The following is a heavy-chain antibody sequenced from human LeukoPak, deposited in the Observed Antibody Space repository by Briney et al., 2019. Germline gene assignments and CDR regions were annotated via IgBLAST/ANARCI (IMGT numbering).Heavy chain of an antibody. CDR3: ARDRGPVVSPSRSPNTGAFDM. J-gene: IGHJ3*02. D-gene: IGHD1-26*01. Sequence: GGSLRLSCAGSGFTFSTYSMNWVRQAPGKGLEWVSSITSSNNYIYYADSMKGRFTISRDNAKNSLYLQMNSLRAEDTAVYYCARDRGPVVSPSRSPNTGAFDMWGQGTKVTVSS. CDR1: GFTFSTYS. CDR2: ITSSNNYI. V-gene: IGHV3-21*01.